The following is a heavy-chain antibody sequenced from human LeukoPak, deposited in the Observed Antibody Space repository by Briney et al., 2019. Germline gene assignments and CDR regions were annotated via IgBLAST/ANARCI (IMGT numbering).Heavy chain of an antibody. CDR1: GGSISSYY. J-gene: IGHJ5*02. V-gene: IGHV4-4*07. D-gene: IGHD3-10*01. CDR2: IYTSGTI. Sequence: PSETLSLTCTVSGGSISSYYWSWIRQPAGTALEWIGRIYTSGTITYNPSLKSRVTMSVDTSKNQFSLKLSSVTAVDTAVYYCARDSGTTGEVKFDPWGQGTLVTVSS. CDR3: ARDSGTTGEVKFDP.